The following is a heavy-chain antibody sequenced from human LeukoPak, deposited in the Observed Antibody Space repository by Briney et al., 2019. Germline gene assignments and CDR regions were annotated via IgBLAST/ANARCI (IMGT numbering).Heavy chain of an antibody. J-gene: IGHJ4*02. D-gene: IGHD3-22*01. CDR2: ISSSGSTI. V-gene: IGHV3-48*04. Sequence: GGSLRLSCAASGFTFSSYSMNWVRQAPGKGLEWVSYISSSGSTIYYADSVKGRFTISRDNAKNSLYLQMNSLRAEDTAVYYCARDLFYYYDSSGYFGYWGQGTLVTVSS. CDR1: GFTFSSYS. CDR3: ARDLFYYYDSSGYFGY.